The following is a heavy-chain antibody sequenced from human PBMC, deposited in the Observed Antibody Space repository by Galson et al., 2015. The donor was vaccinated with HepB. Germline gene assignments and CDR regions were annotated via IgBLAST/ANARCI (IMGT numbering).Heavy chain of an antibody. J-gene: IGHJ6*02. Sequence: CAISGDSVSSNSAAWNWIRQSPSRGLEWLGRTYYRSKWYNDYAVSVKSRITINPDTSKNQFSLQLNSVTPEDTAVYYCARGENVLRFLEWLPHHYYGMDVWGQGTTVTVSS. CDR1: GDSVSSNSAA. D-gene: IGHD3-3*01. V-gene: IGHV6-1*01. CDR3: ARGENVLRFLEWLPHHYYGMDV. CDR2: TYYRSKWYN.